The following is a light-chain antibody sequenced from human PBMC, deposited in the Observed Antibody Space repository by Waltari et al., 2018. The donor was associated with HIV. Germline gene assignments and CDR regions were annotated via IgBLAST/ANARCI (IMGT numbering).Light chain of an antibody. J-gene: IGKJ2*01. CDR3: QQSDSFPYT. CDR2: GAS. CDR1: QSITYF. Sequence: DIQMTQSPSPLSASVGDTVVISSRASQSITYFLNWYQLKPGKAPALLISGASSLQSGVPSRFVGSGSGTDFTLTIKNLQPGDFATYFCQQSDSFPYTFGPGTKLDI. V-gene: IGKV1-39*01.